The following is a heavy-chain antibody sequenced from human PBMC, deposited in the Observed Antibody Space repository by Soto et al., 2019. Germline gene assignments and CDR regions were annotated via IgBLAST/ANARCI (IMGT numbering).Heavy chain of an antibody. CDR1: RGSISTYY. V-gene: IGHV4-59*12. D-gene: IGHD2-8*02. Sequence: PSETLSLTCTVSRGSISTYYWSWIRQPPGKGLEWIGYIHNIGSTSYNPSLKSRVTISVDTSKNQFSLKLSSVTAADTAVYYCAQSTGWPGFDFWGQGILVTVSS. CDR2: IHNIGST. J-gene: IGHJ4*02. CDR3: AQSTGWPGFDF.